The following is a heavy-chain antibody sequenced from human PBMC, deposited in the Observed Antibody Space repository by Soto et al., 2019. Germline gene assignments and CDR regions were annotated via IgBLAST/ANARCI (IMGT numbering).Heavy chain of an antibody. V-gene: IGHV4-30-4*01. CDR3: ARYGSGECNRGSCYSPFDY. Sequence: QVQLQESGPGLVKPSQTLSLTCTVSGRSISSVNYYWSWIRQPPGKGLEWIGYIYYSGSTYYNPSLRSRVTISVDTSKNQFSLKLSSETAADTAVYYCARYGSGECNRGSCYSPFDYWGQGTLVTVSS. CDR1: GRSISSVNYY. D-gene: IGHD2-15*01. CDR2: IYYSGST. J-gene: IGHJ4*02.